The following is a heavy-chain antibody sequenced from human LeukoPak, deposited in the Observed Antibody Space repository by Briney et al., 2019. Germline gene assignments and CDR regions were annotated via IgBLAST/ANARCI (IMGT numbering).Heavy chain of an antibody. CDR2: IWYDGSNK. V-gene: IGHV3-33*01. CDR3: AREGPRGNSQFDY. CDR1: GVTFSNYG. D-gene: IGHD2/OR15-2a*01. J-gene: IGHJ4*02. Sequence: PGGSLRLSCAASGVTFSNYGMHWVRQAPGKGLEWVALIWYDGSNKYYADSVKGRLTISRDNSKNTLYLQMNSLRAEDTAVYYCAREGPRGNSQFDYWGQGTLVTVSS.